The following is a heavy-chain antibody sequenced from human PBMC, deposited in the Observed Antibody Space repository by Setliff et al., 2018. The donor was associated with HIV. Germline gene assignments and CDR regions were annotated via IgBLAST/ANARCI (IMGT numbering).Heavy chain of an antibody. Sequence: SETLSLTCTVSGGSISSSSYYWGWIRQPPGKGLQWIGSIYYRGSTYYNPSLKSRVTISVDTSKSQFSLKLRSVTAADTALYYCARGRYRSRWYASDHYYIDVWGKGTTVTVSS. V-gene: IGHV4-39*01. CDR3: ARGRYRSRWYASDHYYIDV. CDR2: IYYRGST. D-gene: IGHD6-13*01. J-gene: IGHJ6*03. CDR1: GGSISSSSYY.